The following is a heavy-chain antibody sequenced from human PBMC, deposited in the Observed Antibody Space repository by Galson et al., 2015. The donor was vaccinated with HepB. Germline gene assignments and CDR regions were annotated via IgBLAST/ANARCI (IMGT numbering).Heavy chain of an antibody. CDR2: ISSNGGST. CDR1: GFTFSSYA. J-gene: IGHJ3*02. Sequence: SLRLSCAASGFTFSSYAMHWVRQAPGKGLEYVSAISSNGGSTYYTDSVKGRFTISRDNSKNTLYLQMGSLRAEDMAVYYCARSLTMIVPRGAFDIWGQGTMVTVSS. V-gene: IGHV3-64*02. CDR3: ARSLTMIVPRGAFDI. D-gene: IGHD3-22*01.